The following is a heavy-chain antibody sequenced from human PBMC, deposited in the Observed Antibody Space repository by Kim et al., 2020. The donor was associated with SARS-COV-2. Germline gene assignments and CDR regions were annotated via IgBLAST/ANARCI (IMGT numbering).Heavy chain of an antibody. Sequence: TANYAQTFQGRVTITADESTSTAYMELSSLRSEDTAVYYCARDDGSYLDYWGQGTLVTVSS. CDR2: TA. V-gene: IGHV1-69*01. J-gene: IGHJ4*02. CDR3: ARDDGSYLDY. D-gene: IGHD1-26*01.